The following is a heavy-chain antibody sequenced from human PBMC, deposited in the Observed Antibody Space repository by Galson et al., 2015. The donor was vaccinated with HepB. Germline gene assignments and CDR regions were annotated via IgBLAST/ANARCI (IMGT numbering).Heavy chain of an antibody. Sequence: SLRLSCAASGFISSMYWMNWVRQAPGKGLEWVANIKEDGSEKNYVDSVKGRFTISRDKAKNSLYLQMNSLRAEDTAVYYCARVKRGEWYSYYYYGMDVWGQGTTVTVSS. CDR2: IKEDGSEK. CDR1: GFISSMYW. V-gene: IGHV3-7*05. CDR3: ARVKRGEWYSYYYYGMDV. J-gene: IGHJ6*02. D-gene: IGHD3-10*01.